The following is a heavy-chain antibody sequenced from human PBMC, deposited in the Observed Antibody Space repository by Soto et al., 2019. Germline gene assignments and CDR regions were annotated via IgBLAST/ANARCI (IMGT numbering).Heavy chain of an antibody. D-gene: IGHD3-3*01. J-gene: IGHJ4*02. Sequence: QVQLQESGPGLVKPSQTLSLTCTVSGGSISSGGYYWSWIRQHPGKGLEWIGYIYYSGSTYYNPSLKSRVTISVDTSKNQFSLKLSSATAADAAVYYCAREVTIFGVVKWGYFDYWGQGTLVTVSS. CDR1: GGSISSGGYY. V-gene: IGHV4-31*03. CDR3: AREVTIFGVVKWGYFDY. CDR2: IYYSGST.